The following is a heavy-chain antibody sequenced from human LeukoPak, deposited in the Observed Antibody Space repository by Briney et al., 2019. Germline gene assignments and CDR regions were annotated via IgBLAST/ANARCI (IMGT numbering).Heavy chain of an antibody. D-gene: IGHD2-15*01. CDR2: IGSSISYI. CDR3: AREGMSCSGGTCYYYYGMDV. Sequence: PGGSLRLSCAASGFTFSSYSMKWVRQAPGKGLEWVSFIGSSISYISYADSVKGRFTISRDNAKNSLYLQMNSLRAEDTAVYYCAREGMSCSGGTCYYYYGMDVWGQGTTVTVS. CDR1: GFTFSSYS. J-gene: IGHJ6*02. V-gene: IGHV3-21*04.